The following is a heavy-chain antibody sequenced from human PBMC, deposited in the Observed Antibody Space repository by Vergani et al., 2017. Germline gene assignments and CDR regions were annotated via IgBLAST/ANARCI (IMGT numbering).Heavy chain of an antibody. D-gene: IGHD5-12*01. J-gene: IGHJ6*03. CDR3: ERAVRVATIQEYYYYMDV. V-gene: IGHV1-2*02. CDR1: GYTFTGYY. Sequence: QVQLVQSGAEVKKPGASVKVSCKASGYTFTGYYMHWVRQAPGQGLEWMGWINPNSGGTNYAQKFQGRVTMTRNTSISTAYMELSSLRSEDTAVYYCERAVRVATIQEYYYYMDVWGKGTTVTVSS. CDR2: INPNSGGT.